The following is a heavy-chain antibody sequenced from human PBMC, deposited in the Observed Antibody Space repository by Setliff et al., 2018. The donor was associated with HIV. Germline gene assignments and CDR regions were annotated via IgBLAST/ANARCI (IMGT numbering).Heavy chain of an antibody. J-gene: IGHJ4*02. CDR1: GSSISYFY. CDR3: ARRVVAAFTFDY. CDR2: LSGSGST. V-gene: IGHV4-59*08. Sequence: SETLSLTCTVSGSSISYFYWNWIRQSPGKGLEWIGYLSGSGSTNYNPSLKSRVTISLDTSNNQFSLKLSSVTAADTAVYYCARRVVAAFTFDYWGQGTLVTVSS. D-gene: IGHD2-15*01.